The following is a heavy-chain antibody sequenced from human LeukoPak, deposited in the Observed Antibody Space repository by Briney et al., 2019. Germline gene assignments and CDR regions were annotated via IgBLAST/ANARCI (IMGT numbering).Heavy chain of an antibody. V-gene: IGHV3-21*01. CDR3: ASFRYLNYYNSSLDAFDI. J-gene: IGHJ3*02. D-gene: IGHD3-22*01. CDR2: ISSSSSYI. Sequence: PGRSLRLSCEASGFTFSSYSMNWVRQAPGKGLEWVSSISSSSSYIYYADSVKGRFTISRDNAKNSLYLQMNSLRAEDTAVYYCASFRYLNYYNSSLDAFDIWGQGTMVTVSS. CDR1: GFTFSSYS.